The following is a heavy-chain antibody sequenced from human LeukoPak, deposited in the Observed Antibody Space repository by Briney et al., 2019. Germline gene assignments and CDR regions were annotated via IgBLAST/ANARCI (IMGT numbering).Heavy chain of an antibody. V-gene: IGHV4-39*07. Sequence: SETLSLTCTVSGGSITSSSYYWGWIRQPPGEGLEWIGSIYYSGRTYYNPSLKSRVTISVDTSKNQFSLKLSSVTAADTAVYYCARVGEMATVWFDPWGQGTLVTVSS. J-gene: IGHJ5*02. D-gene: IGHD5-24*01. CDR2: IYYSGRT. CDR1: GGSITSSSYY. CDR3: ARVGEMATVWFDP.